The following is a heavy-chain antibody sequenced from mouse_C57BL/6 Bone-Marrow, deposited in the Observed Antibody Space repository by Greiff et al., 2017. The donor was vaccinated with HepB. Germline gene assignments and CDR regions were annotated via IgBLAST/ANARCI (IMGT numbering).Heavy chain of an antibody. D-gene: IGHD2-4*01. CDR2: INPYNGGT. CDR1: GYTFTDYY. Sequence: EVKLQESGPVLVKPGASVKMSCKASGYTFTDYYMNWVKQSHGKSLEWIGVINPYNGGTSYNQKFKGKATLTVDKSSSTAYMELNSLTSEDSAVYYCARGYYDYDVGYFDYWGQGTTLTVSS. CDR3: ARGYYDYDVGYFDY. J-gene: IGHJ2*01. V-gene: IGHV1-19*01.